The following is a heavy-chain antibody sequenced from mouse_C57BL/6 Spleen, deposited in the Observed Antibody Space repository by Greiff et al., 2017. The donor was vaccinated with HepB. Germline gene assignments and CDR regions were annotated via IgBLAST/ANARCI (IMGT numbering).Heavy chain of an antibody. CDR1: GYSITSGYY. CDR2: ISYDGSN. V-gene: IGHV3-6*01. D-gene: IGHD1-1*01. Sequence: DVQLQESGPGLVKPSQSLSLTCSVTGYSITSGYYWNWIRQFPGNKLEWMGYISYDGSNNYNPSLKNRISITRDTSKNQFFLKLNSVTTEDTATYYCAREAPSYYYGSSLYYFDYWGQGTTLTVST. J-gene: IGHJ2*01. CDR3: AREAPSYYYGSSLYYFDY.